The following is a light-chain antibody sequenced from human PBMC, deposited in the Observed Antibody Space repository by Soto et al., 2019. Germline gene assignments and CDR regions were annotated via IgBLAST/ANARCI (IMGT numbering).Light chain of an antibody. Sequence: EIVLTKTPATLSLSPGEIATLSCRASQTVGSYLAWFRQTPGQAPSLLIYDTSIRATGIPARFSGSGYGTDFTLTISSLEAEDFAVYYCQQRSDWPPTFGQGTKVDIK. CDR1: QTVGSY. CDR2: DTS. J-gene: IGKJ1*01. CDR3: QQRSDWPPT. V-gene: IGKV3-11*01.